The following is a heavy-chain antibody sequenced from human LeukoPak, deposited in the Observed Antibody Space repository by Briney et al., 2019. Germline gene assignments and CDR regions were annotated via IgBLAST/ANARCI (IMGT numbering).Heavy chain of an antibody. CDR1: GFTFDDYA. CDR2: ISWNSGSI. V-gene: IGHV3-9*01. Sequence: PGGSLRLSCAASGFTFDDYAMHWVRQAPGKGLEWVSGISWNSGSIGYADSVKGRFTISRDNAKNSLYLQMNSLTAEDTAVYYCSIAYDTSGSVNIGGQGTLVTVSS. CDR3: SIAYDTSGSVNI. D-gene: IGHD3-22*01. J-gene: IGHJ4*02.